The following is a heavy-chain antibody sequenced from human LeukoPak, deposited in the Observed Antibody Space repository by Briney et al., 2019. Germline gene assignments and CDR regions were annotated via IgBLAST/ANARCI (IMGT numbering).Heavy chain of an antibody. CDR3: ARVFITAAGKAVDY. Sequence: SVKVSCKASGGTFSSYAISWVRQAPGQGLEWMGGIVPIFGTANYAQKFQGRVTITADESTSTAYMELRSLRSDDTAFYYCARVFITAAGKAVDYWGQGTLVTVSS. CDR1: GGTFSSYA. J-gene: IGHJ4*02. CDR2: IVPIFGTA. D-gene: IGHD6-13*01. V-gene: IGHV1-69*01.